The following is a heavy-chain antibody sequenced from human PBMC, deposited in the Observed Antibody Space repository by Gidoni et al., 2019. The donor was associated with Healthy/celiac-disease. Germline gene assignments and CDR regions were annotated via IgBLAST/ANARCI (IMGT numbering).Heavy chain of an antibody. D-gene: IGHD1-26*01. V-gene: IGHV4-4*02. CDR1: GGSIRSSNW. CDR2: IYHSGST. Sequence: QVQLQESGPGLVKPSGTLSLTCAVSGGSIRSSNWWSWVRQPPGKGLAWIGEIYHSGSTNYNPSLKSRVTISVEKSKNQFSLKLSSVTAADTAVYYCARVLVGGGSYLPNYYFDYWGQGTLVTVSS. J-gene: IGHJ4*02. CDR3: ARVLVGGGSYLPNYYFDY.